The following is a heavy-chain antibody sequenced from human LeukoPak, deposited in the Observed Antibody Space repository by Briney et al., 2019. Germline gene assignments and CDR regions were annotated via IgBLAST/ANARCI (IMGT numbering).Heavy chain of an antibody. D-gene: IGHD2/OR15-2a*01. CDR1: GFTFSNYA. Sequence: GGSLTLSCAASGFTFSNYALSWVRQAPGKGLNWVTGISGNGATAYYADSVKGRFTISRDNSKNTLYLQMNSLRAEDTAVYYCARRDYSNSNTCAPLSDYWGQGTLVIVSS. J-gene: IGHJ4*02. V-gene: IGHV3-23*01. CDR2: ISGNGATA. CDR3: ARRDYSNSNTCAPLSDY.